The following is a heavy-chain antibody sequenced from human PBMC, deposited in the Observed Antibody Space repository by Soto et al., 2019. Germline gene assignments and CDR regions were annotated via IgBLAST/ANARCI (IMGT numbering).Heavy chain of an antibody. V-gene: IGHV3-11*06. CDR3: ARGYYDSSGYTVFDY. J-gene: IGHJ4*02. CDR1: GFTFSDYY. D-gene: IGHD3-22*01. CDR2: ISSSSSHT. Sequence: PGGSLRLSCAASGFTFSDYYMSWIRQAPGKGLEWVSYISSSSSHTNYADSVKGRFTISRDNAKNSLYLQMNSLRAEDTAVYYCARGYYDSSGYTVFDYWGQGTLVTVSP.